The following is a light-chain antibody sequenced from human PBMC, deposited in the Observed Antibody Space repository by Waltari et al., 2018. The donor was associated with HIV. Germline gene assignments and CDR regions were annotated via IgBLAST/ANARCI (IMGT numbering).Light chain of an antibody. CDR1: QSVLYSSNNQNY. J-gene: IGKJ1*01. CDR2: WAS. CDR3: QQYYSTPQT. Sequence: DIVMTQSPGSLAVSLGERATIDCKSSQSVLYSSNNQNYLAWYQQKPGQPPRLLIYWASTRESGVPDRFSGSGSGTDFALTISSLQAEDVAIYYCQQYYSTPQTFGQGTKVEIK. V-gene: IGKV4-1*01.